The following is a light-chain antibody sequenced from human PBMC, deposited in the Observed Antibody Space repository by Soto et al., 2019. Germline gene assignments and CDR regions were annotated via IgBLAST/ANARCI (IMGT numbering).Light chain of an antibody. CDR3: QQSHTTPYT. Sequence: DIQMTQSPSSLSASEGDRVTITCRASQSISNYLNWYQQKPGQAPKLLIYAAYSLQSGVPSRFTGRGSGTDFTLSISDLQPGDFATYSCQQSHTTPYTFGQGTTLGIK. J-gene: IGKJ2*01. CDR2: AAY. CDR1: QSISNY. V-gene: IGKV1-39*01.